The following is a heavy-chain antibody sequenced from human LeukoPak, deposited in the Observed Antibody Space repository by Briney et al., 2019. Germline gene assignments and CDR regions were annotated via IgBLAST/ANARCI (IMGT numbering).Heavy chain of an antibody. Sequence: SETLSLTCTVSGGSISSYYWSWIRQPAGKGLEWIGRIYTSGSTNYNPSLKSRVTMSVDTSKNQFSLKLSSVTAADTAVYYCARARPYCSSTSCYRDYYYMDVWGKGATVTVSS. CDR1: GGSISSYY. CDR3: ARARPYCSSTSCYRDYYYMDV. J-gene: IGHJ6*03. CDR2: IYTSGST. V-gene: IGHV4-4*07. D-gene: IGHD2-2*02.